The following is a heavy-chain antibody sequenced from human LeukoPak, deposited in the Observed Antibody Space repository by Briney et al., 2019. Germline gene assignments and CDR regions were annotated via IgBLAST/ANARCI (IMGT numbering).Heavy chain of an antibody. CDR3: AKDGQYYDFWSGYNYYYMDV. V-gene: IGHV3-21*04. J-gene: IGHJ6*03. Sequence: GGSLRLSCAASGFTFSSYSMNWVRQAPGKGLEWVSSISSSSSYIYYADSVKGRFTISRDNAKNSLYLQMNSLRAEDTAVYYCAKDGQYYDFWSGYNYYYMDVWGKGTTVTVSS. CDR2: ISSSSSYI. D-gene: IGHD3-3*01. CDR1: GFTFSSYS.